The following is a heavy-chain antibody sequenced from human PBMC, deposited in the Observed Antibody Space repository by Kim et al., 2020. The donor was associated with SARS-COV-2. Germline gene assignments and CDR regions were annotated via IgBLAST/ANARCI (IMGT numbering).Heavy chain of an antibody. Sequence: GGSLRLSCVASGFSFSFFWMSWVRQTPGKGLEWVANIKTDGSETNFVDSMKGRFTISRDNAKNSLYLQLNSLRAEDTGVYFCTRDNVRLFDYWGQGTLVTVSS. D-gene: IGHD2-8*01. J-gene: IGHJ4*02. CDR1: GFSFSFFW. CDR2: IKTDGSET. V-gene: IGHV3-7*03. CDR3: TRDNVRLFDY.